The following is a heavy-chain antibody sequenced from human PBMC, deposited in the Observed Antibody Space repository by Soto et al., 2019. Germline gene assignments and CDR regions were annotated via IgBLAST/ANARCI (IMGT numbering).Heavy chain of an antibody. J-gene: IGHJ5*02. Sequence: QVQLQESGPGLVKPSQTLSLTCTVSGGSISSGGYYWSWIRQHPGKGLEWIGYIYYSGSTYYNPSLKSRVTISVDTSKNQFSLKLISVTAADTAVYYCARVARGVVVAASRGFDPWGQGTLVTVSS. D-gene: IGHD2-15*01. V-gene: IGHV4-31*03. CDR2: IYYSGST. CDR1: GGSISSGGYY. CDR3: ARVARGVVVAASRGFDP.